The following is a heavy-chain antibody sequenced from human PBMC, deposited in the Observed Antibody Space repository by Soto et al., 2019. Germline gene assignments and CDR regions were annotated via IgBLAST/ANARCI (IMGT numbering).Heavy chain of an antibody. CDR2: IYYSGST. V-gene: IGHV4-31*03. CDR1: GGSISSGNYF. D-gene: IGHD5-12*01. CDR3: ARDQYSGYQFHY. Sequence: PSETLSLTCTVSGGSISSGNYFWSWIRQQPGKGLEWIGYIYYSGSTYYNPSLKSRVTMSVDTSKNQFSLKLSSVTAADTAVYYCARDQYSGYQFHYWGQGTLVTVSS. J-gene: IGHJ4*02.